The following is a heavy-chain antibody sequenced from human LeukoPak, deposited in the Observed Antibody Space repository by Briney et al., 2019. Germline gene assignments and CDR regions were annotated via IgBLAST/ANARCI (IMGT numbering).Heavy chain of an antibody. CDR1: GFTFSSFW. J-gene: IGHJ4*02. Sequence: GGSLRLSCAASGFTFSSFWMHWVRQAPGXGLVWVSRINTDGSSTSYADSVKGRFTISRDNAKNTLYLQMNSLRAEDTAVYYCARDIGYSSRDWGQGTLVTVSS. CDR3: ARDIGYSSRD. CDR2: INTDGSST. V-gene: IGHV3-74*01. D-gene: IGHD6-13*01.